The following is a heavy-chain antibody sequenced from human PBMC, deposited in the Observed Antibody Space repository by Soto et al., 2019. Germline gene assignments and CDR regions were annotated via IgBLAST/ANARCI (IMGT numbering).Heavy chain of an antibody. CDR1: GGSISNYY. D-gene: IGHD3-10*01. J-gene: IGHJ5*02. Sequence: AETLSLTCTVSGGSISNYYWSWVRQPPVKGLEWIGYIYDSGSTNYNPSLKSRVTISVDTSKNQFSLRLSSVTAADTAVYYCARDRWFGELLYNWFDPWGQGTLVTVSS. CDR2: IYDSGST. CDR3: ARDRWFGELLYNWFDP. V-gene: IGHV4-59*12.